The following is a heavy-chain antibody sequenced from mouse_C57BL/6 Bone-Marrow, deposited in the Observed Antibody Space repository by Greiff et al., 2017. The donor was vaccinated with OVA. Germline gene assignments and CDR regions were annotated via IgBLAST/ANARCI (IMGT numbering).Heavy chain of an antibody. CDR1: GYTFTDYY. CDR2: INPNNGGT. Sequence: EVKLQQSGPELVKPGASVKISCKASGYTFTDYYMNWVKQSHGKSLEWIGDINPNNGGTSYNQKFKGKATLTVDKSSSTAYMELRSLTSEDSAVYYCARRRYDAMDYWGQGTSVTVSS. J-gene: IGHJ4*01. V-gene: IGHV1-26*01. CDR3: ARRRYDAMDY.